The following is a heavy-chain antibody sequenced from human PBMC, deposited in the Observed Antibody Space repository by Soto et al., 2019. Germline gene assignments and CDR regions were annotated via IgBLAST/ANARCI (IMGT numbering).Heavy chain of an antibody. Sequence: SETLSLTCTVSGGSISSYYWSWIRQPPGKGLEWIGYIYYSGSTNYNPSLKSRVTISVDTSKNQFSLKLSSVTAADTAVYYCARVNVLLWFGELKVGYMDVWGKGTTVTVSS. J-gene: IGHJ6*03. V-gene: IGHV4-59*01. CDR2: IYYSGST. CDR1: GGSISSYY. D-gene: IGHD3-10*01. CDR3: ARVNVLLWFGELKVGYMDV.